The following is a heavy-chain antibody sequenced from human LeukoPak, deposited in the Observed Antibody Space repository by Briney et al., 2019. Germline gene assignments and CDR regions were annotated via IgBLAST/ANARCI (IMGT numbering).Heavy chain of an antibody. CDR3: ARLRWLQSIDY. D-gene: IGHD5-24*01. CDR1: GYSISSGHY. CDR2: IYHSGST. Sequence: SETLSLTCAVSGYSISSGHYWGWIRQPPGKGLEWIGSIYHSGSTYYNPSPKSRVTISVDTSKNQFSLKLSSVTAADTAVYYCARLRWLQSIDYWGQGTLVTVSS. J-gene: IGHJ4*02. V-gene: IGHV4-38-2*01.